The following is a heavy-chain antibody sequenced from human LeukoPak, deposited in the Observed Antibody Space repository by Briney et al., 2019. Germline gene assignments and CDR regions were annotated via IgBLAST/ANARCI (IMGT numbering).Heavy chain of an antibody. Sequence: ASVKVSCKASGYTFTSYGISWVRQAPGQGLEWMGGIIPIFGTANYAQKFQGRVTITADESTSTAYMELSSLRSEDTAVYYCARGEPTYYDFWSGYPLFDYWGQGTLVTVSS. V-gene: IGHV1-69*13. D-gene: IGHD3-3*01. CDR3: ARGEPTYYDFWSGYPLFDY. CDR2: IIPIFGTA. J-gene: IGHJ4*02. CDR1: GYTFTSYG.